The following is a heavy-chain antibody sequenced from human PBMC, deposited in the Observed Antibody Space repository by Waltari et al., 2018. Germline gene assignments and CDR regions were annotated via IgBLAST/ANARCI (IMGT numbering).Heavy chain of an antibody. V-gene: IGHV4-4*07. CDR3: ARDSIFGPPAYYYMDV. D-gene: IGHD3-3*01. CDR1: GGSISSYY. Sequence: QVQLQESGPGLVKPSETLSLTCTVSGGSISSYYWSWIRQPAGKGLEWIGRIYTSGSTNYNPSLKSRVTMAGDTSKNHFSLKLSSVTAADTAVYYCARDSIFGPPAYYYMDVWGKGTTVTISS. CDR2: IYTSGST. J-gene: IGHJ6*03.